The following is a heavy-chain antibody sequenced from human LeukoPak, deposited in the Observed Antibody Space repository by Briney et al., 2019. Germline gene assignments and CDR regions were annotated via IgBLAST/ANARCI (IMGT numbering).Heavy chain of an antibody. CDR3: ARLYYGSGPDDY. J-gene: IGHJ4*02. D-gene: IGHD3-10*01. CDR1: GGSISSSSYY. CDR2: IYYIGST. Sequence: SETLSLTCAVSGGSISSSSYYWGWIRQPPGKGLEWIGSIYYIGSTYYNPSLKSRVTISLDTSRNQFSLKLSSVTAADTAVYYCARLYYGSGPDDYWGQGTLVTVSS. V-gene: IGHV4-39*01.